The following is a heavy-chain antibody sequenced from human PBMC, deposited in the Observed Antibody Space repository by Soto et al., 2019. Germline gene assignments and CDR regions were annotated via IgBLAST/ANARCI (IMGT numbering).Heavy chain of an antibody. J-gene: IGHJ6*02. CDR2: ISYDGSNK. CDR3: ARDLGGVVPAAMRADYYYGMDG. CDR1: GFTFSSYA. V-gene: IGHV3-30-3*01. D-gene: IGHD2-2*01. Sequence: GGSLRLSCAASGFTFSSYAMHWVRQAPGKGLEWVAAISYDGSNKYYADSVKGRFTISRDNSKNTLYLQMNSLRAEDTAVYYCARDLGGVVPAAMRADYYYGMDGWGQGTTVTVSS.